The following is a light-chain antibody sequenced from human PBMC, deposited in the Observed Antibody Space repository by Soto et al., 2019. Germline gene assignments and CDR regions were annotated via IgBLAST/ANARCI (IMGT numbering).Light chain of an antibody. V-gene: IGKV1-5*03. CDR3: QQYSSYPLT. CDR1: QGTGGW. CDR2: KTS. J-gene: IGKJ4*01. Sequence: GGRVTITCRASQGTGGWLAWYQQKPGKAPKLLIYKTSTLEGGVPSRFSGSGSETEFTLTISSLQPDDFATYYCQQYSSYPLTFGGGTKVDIK.